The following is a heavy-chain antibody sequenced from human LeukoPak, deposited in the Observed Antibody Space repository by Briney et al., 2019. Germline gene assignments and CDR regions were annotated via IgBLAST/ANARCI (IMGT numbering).Heavy chain of an antibody. Sequence: ASVKVSCKASGYTFTGYYMHWVRQAPGQGLEWMGWINPNSGGTNYAQKFQGRVTMTRDTSISTAYMELSRLRSDDTAVYYCARVSSSGWYSYYYYYYMDVWGKGTTVTISS. J-gene: IGHJ6*03. D-gene: IGHD6-19*01. CDR3: ARVSSSGWYSYYYYYYMDV. V-gene: IGHV1-2*02. CDR2: INPNSGGT. CDR1: GYTFTGYY.